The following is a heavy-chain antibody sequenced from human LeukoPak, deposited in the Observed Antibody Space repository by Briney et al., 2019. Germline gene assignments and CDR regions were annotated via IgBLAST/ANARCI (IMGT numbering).Heavy chain of an antibody. V-gene: IGHV1-18*01. D-gene: IGHD6-19*01. Sequence: GASMKVSCKASGYTFTSYGISWVRQAPGQGLEWIGWISAYNGNTNYAQKLQGRVTMTTDTSTSTAYMELRSLRSDDTAFYYCARDYSSGWYAFDYWGQGTLVTVSS. CDR1: GYTFTSYG. CDR3: ARDYSSGWYAFDY. CDR2: ISAYNGNT. J-gene: IGHJ4*02.